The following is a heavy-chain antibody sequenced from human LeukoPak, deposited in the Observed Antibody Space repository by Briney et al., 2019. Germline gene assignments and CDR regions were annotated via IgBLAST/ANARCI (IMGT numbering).Heavy chain of an antibody. V-gene: IGHV4-59*01. D-gene: IGHD3-16*01. CDR1: GGSISSYY. J-gene: IGHJ4*02. CDR3: AICWNGGVDY. Sequence: SETLSLTCTVSGGSISSYYWSWIRQPPGKGLEWIGYIYYSGSTNYNPSLKSRVTISVDTSKNQFSLKLSSVTAADTAVYYCAICWNGGVDYWGQGTLVTVSS. CDR2: IYYSGST.